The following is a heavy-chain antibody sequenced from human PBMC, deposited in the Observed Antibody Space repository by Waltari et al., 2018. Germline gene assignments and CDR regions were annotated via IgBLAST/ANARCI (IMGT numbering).Heavy chain of an antibody. CDR1: GYSISSGYY. Sequence: QVQLQESGPGLVKPSETLSLTCAVSGYSISSGYYWGWIRPPPGKGLGWIGSIYHSGSTYYNPSLKSRVTISVDTSKNQFSLKRSSVTAADTAVYYCARLGITIFGVVPGSDAFDIWGQGTMVTVSS. CDR3: ARLGITIFGVVPGSDAFDI. J-gene: IGHJ3*02. CDR2: IYHSGST. D-gene: IGHD3-3*01. V-gene: IGHV4-38-2*01.